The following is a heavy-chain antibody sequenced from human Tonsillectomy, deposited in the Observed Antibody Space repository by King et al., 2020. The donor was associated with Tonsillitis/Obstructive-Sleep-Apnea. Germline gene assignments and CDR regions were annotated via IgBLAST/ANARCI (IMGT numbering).Heavy chain of an antibody. CDR3: AKFNGLQYQLQYYFDY. CDR1: GFTFSYYA. J-gene: IGHJ4*02. V-gene: IGHV3-23*04. Sequence: EVQLVESGGGLVQPGGSLRLSCVASGFTFSYYALTWVRQAPGKGLEWVSAISGSGGSTYYADSVKGRFTISRDNSKNTLYLQMNSLRAEDTAVYYCAKFNGLQYQLQYYFDYWGQGTLVTVSS. D-gene: IGHD2-2*01. CDR2: ISGSGGST.